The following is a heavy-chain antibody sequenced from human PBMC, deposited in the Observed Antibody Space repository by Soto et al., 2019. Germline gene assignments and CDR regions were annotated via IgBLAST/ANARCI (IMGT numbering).Heavy chain of an antibody. J-gene: IGHJ4*02. V-gene: IGHV1-58*02. D-gene: IGHD2-2*01. Sequence: GASVKVSCKASGYTFTGYYMQWVRQARGQRLEWIGWIVVGSGNTNYAQKFQERVTITRDMSTSTAYMELSSMRSENTAFFFWGALGGGGYQLPHFDYWGQGTLVTVSS. CDR2: IVVGSGNT. CDR1: GYTFTGYY. CDR3: GALGGGGYQLPHFDY.